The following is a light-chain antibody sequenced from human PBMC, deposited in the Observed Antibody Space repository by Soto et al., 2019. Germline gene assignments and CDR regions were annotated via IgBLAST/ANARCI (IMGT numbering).Light chain of an antibody. V-gene: IGKV4-1*01. CDR1: QSVLYSADNKNY. CDR3: QQYYSTPWT. Sequence: IVMTQSPDSLAVSLGERATINCKSSQSVLYSADNKNYLAWYQQKPGQPPKLLIYWASTRESGVPDRFRGSGSGTDFTLTISSLQAEDVAVYYCQQYYSTPWTFGQGTNVEIK. J-gene: IGKJ1*01. CDR2: WAS.